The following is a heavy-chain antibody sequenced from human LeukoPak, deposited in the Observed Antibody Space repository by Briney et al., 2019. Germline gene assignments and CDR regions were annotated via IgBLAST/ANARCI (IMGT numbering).Heavy chain of an antibody. J-gene: IGHJ2*01. V-gene: IGHV1-2*02. CDR2: INPNSGGT. Sequence: APVKVSCKASGYTFTSYAMNWVRQAPGQGLEWMGWINPNSGGTNYAQKFQGRVTMTRDTSISTAYMELSRLRSDDTAVYYCARDLGSSMIVLEGYWYFDLWGRGTLVTVSS. CDR3: ARDLGSSMIVLEGYWYFDL. CDR1: GYTFTSYA. D-gene: IGHD3-22*01.